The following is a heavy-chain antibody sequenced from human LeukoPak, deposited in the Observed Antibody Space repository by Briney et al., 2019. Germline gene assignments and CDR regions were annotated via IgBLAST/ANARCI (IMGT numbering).Heavy chain of an antibody. Sequence: ASVKVSCKASGYTFTSYGISWVRQAPGQGLEWMGWISAYNGNTNYAQKLQGRVTMTTDTSTSTGYMELRSLRSDDTAVYYCARVQNYYDSRPFDYWGQGTLVTVSS. D-gene: IGHD3-22*01. CDR1: GYTFTSYG. CDR3: ARVQNYYDSRPFDY. V-gene: IGHV1-18*01. J-gene: IGHJ4*02. CDR2: ISAYNGNT.